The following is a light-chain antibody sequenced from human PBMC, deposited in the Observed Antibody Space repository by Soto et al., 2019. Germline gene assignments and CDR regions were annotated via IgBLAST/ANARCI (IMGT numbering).Light chain of an antibody. J-gene: IGKJ5*01. CDR3: QQRNNWPS. CDR1: QSVSNNY. V-gene: IGKV3-11*01. Sequence: EIVLTQSPGTLSLSPVEIATLSCRASQSVSNNYLAWYQQKPGQAPRLLIYGASNRATGIPARFSGSGSGTDFTLTISSLDTEDFAVYYCQQRNNWPSFGQGTRLEIK. CDR2: GAS.